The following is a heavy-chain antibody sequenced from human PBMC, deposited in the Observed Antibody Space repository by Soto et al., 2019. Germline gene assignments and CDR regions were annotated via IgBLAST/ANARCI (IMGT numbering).Heavy chain of an antibody. CDR1: GFTFTSSA. V-gene: IGHV1-58*01. CDR2: IVVGSGNT. Sequence: SVKVSCKAAGFTFTSSAVQWVRQARGQRLEWIGWIVVGSGNTSYAQKFQERVTITRDMSTSTAYMELSSLRSEDTAVYYCAAVYSDYYDSSGAPGAFDIWGQGTMVTVS. J-gene: IGHJ3*02. CDR3: AAVYSDYYDSSGAPGAFDI. D-gene: IGHD3-22*01.